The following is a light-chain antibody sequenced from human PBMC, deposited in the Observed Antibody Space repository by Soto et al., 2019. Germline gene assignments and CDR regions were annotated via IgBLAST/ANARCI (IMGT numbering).Light chain of an antibody. J-gene: IGKJ4*02. Sequence: DIQMIQSPATLSASVGDRITITCLASENIFKYVAWYQQTSGSAPNLLIYAASDLESGVPSRFSGSGSGTEFSLPIDNLQPNDSANYYCQHYNTRSIAFGGGTKVDVK. CDR1: ENIFKY. V-gene: IGKV1-5*01. CDR2: AAS. CDR3: QHYNTRSIA.